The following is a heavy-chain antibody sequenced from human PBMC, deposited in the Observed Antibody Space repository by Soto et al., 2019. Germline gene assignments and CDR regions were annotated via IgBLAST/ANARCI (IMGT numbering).Heavy chain of an antibody. V-gene: IGHV3-30*03. J-gene: IGHJ4*02. CDR2: ISDDGVSK. CDR3: ARAYYFGSGTSYTLYY. CDR1: GFTFSNYG. D-gene: IGHD3-10*01. Sequence: HPGGSLRLSCAASGFTFSNYGMHWVRQAPGKGLEWVAAISDDGVSKYYADSVQGRFTISRGNSESAVFLQMNSLRPDDTALYFCARAYYFGSGTSYTLYYWGQGTQVTVSS.